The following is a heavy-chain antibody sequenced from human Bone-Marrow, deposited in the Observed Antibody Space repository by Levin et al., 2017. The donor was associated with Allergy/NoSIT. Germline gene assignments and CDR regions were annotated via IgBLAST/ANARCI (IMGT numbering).Heavy chain of an antibody. CDR2: IKQDGSEK. Sequence: LGESLKISCAASGFTFSSYWMSWVRQAPGKGLEWVANIKQDGSEKYYVDSVKGRFTISRDNAKNSLYLQMNSLRAEDTAVYYCARDFRTYYYDSRGVFDPWGQGTLVTVSS. V-gene: IGHV3-7*01. CDR3: ARDFRTYYYDSRGVFDP. CDR1: GFTFSSYW. D-gene: IGHD3-22*01. J-gene: IGHJ5*02.